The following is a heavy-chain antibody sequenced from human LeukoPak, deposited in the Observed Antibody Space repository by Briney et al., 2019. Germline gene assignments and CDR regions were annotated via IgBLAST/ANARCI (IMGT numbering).Heavy chain of an antibody. V-gene: IGHV3-9*01. J-gene: IGHJ4*02. CDR3: AKDSTPVYGSGSCFDY. CDR2: ISWNSGSI. D-gene: IGHD3-10*01. CDR1: GFTFSDYN. Sequence: GGSLRLSCAASGFTFSDYNMRWIRQAPGKGLEWVSGISWNSGSIGYADSVKGRFTISRDNAKNSLYLQMNSLRAEDTALYYCAKDSTPVYGSGSCFDYWGQGTLVTVSS.